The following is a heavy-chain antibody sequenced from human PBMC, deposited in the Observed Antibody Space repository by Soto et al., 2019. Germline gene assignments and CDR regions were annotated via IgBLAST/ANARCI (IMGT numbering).Heavy chain of an antibody. Sequence: QVQLVQSGAEVKEPGSAVKVSCKAPADSFSSYGISWVRQAPGQGLEWMGGILPIFGTTNYAEKFQGRVTITAGESTNTAYMELSSLRSEDTALYYCARVFPDGWVEPGVVRGYLDTWGRGTLVTVSS. D-gene: IGHD3-3*01. J-gene: IGHJ4*02. CDR2: ILPIFGTT. CDR1: ADSFSSYG. V-gene: IGHV1-69*01. CDR3: ARVFPDGWVEPGVVRGYLDT.